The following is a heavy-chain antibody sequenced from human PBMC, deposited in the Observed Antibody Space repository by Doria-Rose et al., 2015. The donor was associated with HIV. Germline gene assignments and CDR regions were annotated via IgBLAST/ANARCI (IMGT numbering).Heavy chain of an antibody. J-gene: IGHJ4*02. CDR3: ARIKSSRWYHKYYFDF. CDR2: IFSDDER. V-gene: IGHV2-26*01. Sequence: QVTLKESGPVLVKPTETLTLTCTVSGVSLSSPGMGVSWIRQPPGKALAWRAHIFSDDERSYKTSLKSRLTISRGTSKSQVVLTMTDMDPVDTATYYCARIKSSRWYHKYYFDFWGQGTLVIVSA. D-gene: IGHD6-13*01. CDR1: GVSLSSPGMG.